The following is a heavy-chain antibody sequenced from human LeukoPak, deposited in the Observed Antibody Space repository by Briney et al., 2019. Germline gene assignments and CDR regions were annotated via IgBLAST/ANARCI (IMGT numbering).Heavy chain of an antibody. D-gene: IGHD3-16*01. J-gene: IGHJ4*02. V-gene: IGHV4-34*01. CDR2: INHSGST. CDR1: GGSFSGYY. Sequence: SETLSLTCAVYGGSFSGYYWSWIRQPPGKGLEWIGEINHSGSTNYNPSLKSRVTISVDTSKNQFSLKLSSVTAADTAVYYCARDRIDLPHLGKLFDYWGQGTLVTVSS. CDR3: ARDRIDLPHLGKLFDY.